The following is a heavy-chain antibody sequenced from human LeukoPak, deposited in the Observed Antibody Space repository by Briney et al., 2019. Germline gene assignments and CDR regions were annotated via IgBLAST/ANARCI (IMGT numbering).Heavy chain of an antibody. J-gene: IGHJ3*02. Sequence: GESLKISCKGSGYSFTTYWIGWVRQMPGKGLEWMGIIYPGDSDTRYSPSFQGQVTISADKSISTAYLQWNSLKASDTAMYYCARPADSSGWKRGAFDIWGQGTMVTVSS. CDR2: IYPGDSDT. CDR1: GYSFTTYW. CDR3: ARPADSSGWKRGAFDI. D-gene: IGHD6-19*01. V-gene: IGHV5-51*01.